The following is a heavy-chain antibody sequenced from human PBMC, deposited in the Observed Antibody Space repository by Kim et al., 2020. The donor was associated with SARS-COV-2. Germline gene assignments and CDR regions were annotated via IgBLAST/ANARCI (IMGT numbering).Heavy chain of an antibody. J-gene: IGHJ6*02. V-gene: IGHV1-18*04. CDR3: ARARQPYSGGWYNRGYYYYCGMDV. CDR2: ISAYNGNT. Sequence: ASVKVSCKASGYTFTSYGISWVRQAPGQGLEWMGWISAYNGNTNYAQKLQGRVTMTTDTSTSTAYMELRSLRSDDTAVYYCARARQPYSGGWYNRGYYYYCGMDVWGQGTTVTVSS. CDR1: GYTFTSYG. D-gene: IGHD6-19*01.